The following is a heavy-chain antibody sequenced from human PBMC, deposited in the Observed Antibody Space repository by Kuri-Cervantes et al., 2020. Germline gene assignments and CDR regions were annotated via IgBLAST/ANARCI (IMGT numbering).Heavy chain of an antibody. CDR1: GGSISSYY. V-gene: IGHV4-59*01. J-gene: IGHJ4*02. D-gene: IGHD6-19*01. CDR3: ASLAVADPFDY. Sequence: GSLRLSCTVSGGSISSYYWSWIRQPPGKGLEWIGYIYYSGRTNYNPSLKSRATISVDTSKNQFSLKLSSVTAADTAVYYCASLAVADPFDYWGQGTLVTVSS. CDR2: IYYSGRT.